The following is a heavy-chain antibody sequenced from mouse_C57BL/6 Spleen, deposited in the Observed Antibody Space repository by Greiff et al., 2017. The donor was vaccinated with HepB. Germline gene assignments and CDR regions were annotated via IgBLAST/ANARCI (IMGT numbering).Heavy chain of an antibody. D-gene: IGHD2-4*01. Sequence: QVQLQQSGAELVRPGASVTLSCKASGYTFTDYDMHWVKQTPVHGLEWIGAIDPETGGTAYNQKFKGKAILTADKSSSTAYMELRSLTSGDSAVYYCTRSPGLMITTGGVAYWGQGTLVTVSA. V-gene: IGHV1-15*01. CDR1: GYTFTDYD. CDR2: IDPETGGT. J-gene: IGHJ3*01. CDR3: TRSPGLMITTGGVAY.